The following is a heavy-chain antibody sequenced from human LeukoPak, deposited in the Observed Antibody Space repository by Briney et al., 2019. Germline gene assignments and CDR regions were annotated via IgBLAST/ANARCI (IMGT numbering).Heavy chain of an antibody. D-gene: IGHD3-9*01. Sequence: GGSLRLSCAASGFTFSSYAMHWVRQAPGKGLEWVAVISYDGSNKYYAGSVNGRFTISRDNAKNSLYLQMNSLRAEDTAVYYCARRTITRSYYYGMDVWGQGTTVTVSS. CDR3: ARRTITRSYYYGMDV. CDR1: GFTFSSYA. CDR2: ISYDGSNK. J-gene: IGHJ6*02. V-gene: IGHV3-30-3*01.